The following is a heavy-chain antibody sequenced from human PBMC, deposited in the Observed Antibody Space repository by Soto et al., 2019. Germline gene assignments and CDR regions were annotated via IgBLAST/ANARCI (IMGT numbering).Heavy chain of an antibody. Sequence: SETLSLTCTVSGGSISSYYWSWIRQPPGKGLEWIGYIYYSGSTNYNPSLKSRVTISVDTSKNQFSLKLSSVTAADTAVYYCARVSYGSGSYYNDPAYYFDYWGQGTLVTVSS. V-gene: IGHV4-59*01. D-gene: IGHD3-10*01. J-gene: IGHJ4*02. CDR2: IYYSGST. CDR3: ARVSYGSGSYYNDPAYYFDY. CDR1: GGSISSYY.